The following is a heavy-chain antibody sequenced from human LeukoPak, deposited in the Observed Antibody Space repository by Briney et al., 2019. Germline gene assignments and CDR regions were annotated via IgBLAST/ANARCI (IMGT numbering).Heavy chain of an antibody. Sequence: GGSVKVSCKASGYTFTGYYMHWVRQAPGQGLEWMGWINPNSGGTNYAQKFQGRVTMTRDTSISTAYMELSRLRSDDTAVYYCARVASTVAPFDYWGQGTLVTVSS. J-gene: IGHJ4*02. CDR1: GYTFTGYY. CDR2: INPNSGGT. D-gene: IGHD4-23*01. CDR3: ARVASTVAPFDY. V-gene: IGHV1-2*02.